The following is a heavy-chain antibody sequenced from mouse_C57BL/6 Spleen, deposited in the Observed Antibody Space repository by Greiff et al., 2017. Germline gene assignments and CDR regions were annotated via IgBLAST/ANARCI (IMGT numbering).Heavy chain of an antibody. J-gene: IGHJ4*01. CDR1: GFTFSSYA. CDR3: TRERTMVTRAMDY. CDR2: ISSGGDYI. Sequence: DVMLVESGEGLVKPGGSLKLSCAASGFTFSSYAMSWVRQTPEKRLEWVAYISSGGDYIYYADTVKGRFTISRDNARNTLYLQMSSLKSEDTAMYYCTRERTMVTRAMDYWGQGTSVTVSS. D-gene: IGHD2-2*01. V-gene: IGHV5-9-1*02.